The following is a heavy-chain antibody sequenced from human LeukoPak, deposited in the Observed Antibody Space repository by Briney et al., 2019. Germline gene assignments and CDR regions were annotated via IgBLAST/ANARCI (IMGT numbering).Heavy chain of an antibody. V-gene: IGHV3-23*01. CDR3: AKRGVVIRVIPVGFHKEAYYFDS. J-gene: IGHJ4*02. CDR2: ISGSGGGT. D-gene: IGHD3-22*01. CDR1: GITLSNYG. Sequence: AGGSLRLSCAVSGITLSNYGMSWVRQAPGKGLEWVAGISGSGGGTNYADAVKGRFTISRDNRKNTLHLQMNSLRAEDTAVYFCAKRGVVIRVIPVGFHKEAYYFDSWGQGALVIVSS.